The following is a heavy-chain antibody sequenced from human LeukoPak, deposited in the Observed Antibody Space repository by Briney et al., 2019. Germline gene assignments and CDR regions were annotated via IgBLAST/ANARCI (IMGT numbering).Heavy chain of an antibody. CDR1: GFTCSSYG. Sequence: GVSLRRSCSASGFTCSSYGMHWVRQAPWKVLEYVSAISRSGDSIYYADSVKGRISISRDNSKNTLYLQMSSLRGEDTAVYYCVKGTYTAAHWGQGTLVTVSS. J-gene: IGHJ4*02. CDR2: ISRSGDSI. V-gene: IGHV3-64D*06. D-gene: IGHD1-14*01. CDR3: VKGTYTAAH.